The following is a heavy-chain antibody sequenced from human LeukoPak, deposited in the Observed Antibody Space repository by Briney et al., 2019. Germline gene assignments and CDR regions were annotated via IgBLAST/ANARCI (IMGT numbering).Heavy chain of an antibody. CDR3: ATEAHCSSTSCLALDH. Sequence: GTSLRLSCPVSGFTSSSSGMHWVRQAPGKGLEWVACISYNVIETNYADSVEGRFSISRDTSKNTVYLQMNSRRTEDTTVYYCATEAHCSSTSCLALDHWGQGTLVIVSS. J-gene: IGHJ4*02. CDR1: GFTSSSSG. D-gene: IGHD2-2*01. CDR2: ISYNVIET. V-gene: IGHV3-30*03.